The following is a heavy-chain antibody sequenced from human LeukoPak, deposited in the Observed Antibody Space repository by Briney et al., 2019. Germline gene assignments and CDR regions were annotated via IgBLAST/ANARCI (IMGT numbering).Heavy chain of an antibody. Sequence: GGSLRLSCAASGFTFSYYAMHWVRQAPGKGLEWVAVISYDASNNYYADSVKGRFTISRDNSKNTLYLQMNSLRAEDTAVYYCASDVVTAMVTDYWGQGTLVTVSS. CDR1: GFTFSYYA. D-gene: IGHD5-18*01. CDR2: ISYDASNN. J-gene: IGHJ4*02. CDR3: ASDVVTAMVTDY. V-gene: IGHV3-30-3*01.